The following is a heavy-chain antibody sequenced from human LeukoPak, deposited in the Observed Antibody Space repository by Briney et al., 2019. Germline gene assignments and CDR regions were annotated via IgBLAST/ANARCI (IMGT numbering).Heavy chain of an antibody. CDR2: ISGSGDRT. Sequence: GRSLRLSCAASGITASSYAMTWVRQAPGKGLEWVSSISGSGDRTMYADSVKGRFTISRDNFKNTLYLQMNSLRAEDTALYHCAKDPNGDYIGAFDMWGQGTMVTVSS. V-gene: IGHV3-23*01. D-gene: IGHD4-17*01. J-gene: IGHJ3*02. CDR3: AKDPNGDYIGAFDM. CDR1: GITASSYA.